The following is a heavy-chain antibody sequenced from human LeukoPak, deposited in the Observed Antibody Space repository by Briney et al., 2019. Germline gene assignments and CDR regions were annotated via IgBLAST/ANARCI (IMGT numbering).Heavy chain of an antibody. CDR2: IRFDGSTK. CDR1: EFTLSSYG. Sequence: GGSLRLSCAASEFTLSSYGMHWVRQAPGKGLQWVAFIRFDGSTKYYTNSVKGRFTISRDNSKSTVYLQMTSLRAEDTAVFYCAKGTTDYDASDPLDFWGQGTLVTVSS. V-gene: IGHV3-30*02. CDR3: AKGTTDYDASDPLDF. J-gene: IGHJ4*02. D-gene: IGHD3-16*01.